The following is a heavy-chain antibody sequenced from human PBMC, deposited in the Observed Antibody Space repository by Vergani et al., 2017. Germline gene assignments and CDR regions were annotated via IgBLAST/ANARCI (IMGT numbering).Heavy chain of an antibody. Sequence: QVQLQESGPGLVKPSETLSLTCTVSGGSISSYYWSWIRQPPGQGLEWIGYIYYSGSTNYNPSLKSRVTITVATATNQFSLKLSSVTAADTAVYYCARDRNYYLDYWGQGTLVTVSS. CDR3: ARDRNYYLDY. CDR2: IYYSGST. CDR1: GGSISSYY. V-gene: IGHV4-59*01. D-gene: IGHD1-1*01. J-gene: IGHJ4*02.